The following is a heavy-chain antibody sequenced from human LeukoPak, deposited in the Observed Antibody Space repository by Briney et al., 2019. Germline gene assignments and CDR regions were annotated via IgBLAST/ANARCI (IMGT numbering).Heavy chain of an antibody. CDR2: INPNSGGT. CDR3: ARFMVIAAAGHNWFDP. D-gene: IGHD6-13*01. V-gene: IGHV1-2*02. J-gene: IGHJ5*02. Sequence: ASVKVSCKASGYTFTGYYMHWVRPAPGQGLEWMGWINPNSGGTNYAQKFQGRVNMTRDTSISTAYMELSRMRSDDTAVYYCARFMVIAAAGHNWFDPWGQGTLVTVSS. CDR1: GYTFTGYY.